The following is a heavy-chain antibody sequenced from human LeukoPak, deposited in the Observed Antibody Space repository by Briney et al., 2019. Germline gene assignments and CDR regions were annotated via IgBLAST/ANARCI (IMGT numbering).Heavy chain of an antibody. Sequence: SETLSINCTVSGGSISSYYWSWIRQPPGKGLEWIGYIYYSGSTNYNPSLKSRVTISVDTSKNQFSLKLSSVTAADTAVYYCARDTPYYDFWIGPTWYFDLWGRGTLVTVSS. J-gene: IGHJ2*01. CDR3: ARDTPYYDFWIGPTWYFDL. CDR2: IYYSGST. D-gene: IGHD3-3*01. CDR1: GGSISSYY. V-gene: IGHV4-59*01.